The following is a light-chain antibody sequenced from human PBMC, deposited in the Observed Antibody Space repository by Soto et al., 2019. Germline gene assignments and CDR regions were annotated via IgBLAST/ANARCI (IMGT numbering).Light chain of an antibody. CDR3: QQRSYWLS. CDR1: QSVSNY. J-gene: IGKJ4*01. Sequence: EIVLTQSPATLSLSPGERATLSCRASQSVSNYLAWYQQKPGQAPRLLIDEASNRASVIPARFSGSVSGTDFPQTISSLEPEDFAVYYCQQRSYWLSFGGGTKVEIK. CDR2: EAS. V-gene: IGKV3-11*01.